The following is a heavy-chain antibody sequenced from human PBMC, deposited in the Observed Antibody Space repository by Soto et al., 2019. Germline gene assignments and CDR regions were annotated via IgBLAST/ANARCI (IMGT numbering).Heavy chain of an antibody. CDR3: ASVTVATKKFDP. CDR2: IYHSGST. Sequence: QLQLQESGSGLVKPSQTLSLTCAVSGGSISSGGYSWSRIRQPPGKGLEWIGYIYHSGSTYYNPSLKSRVTISVDRSKNQFSLKLSSVTAADTAVYYCASVTVATKKFDPWGQGTLVTVSS. CDR1: GGSISSGGYS. V-gene: IGHV4-30-2*01. J-gene: IGHJ5*02. D-gene: IGHD5-12*01.